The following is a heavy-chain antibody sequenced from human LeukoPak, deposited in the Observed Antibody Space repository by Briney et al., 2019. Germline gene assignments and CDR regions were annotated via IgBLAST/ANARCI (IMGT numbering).Heavy chain of an antibody. J-gene: IGHJ3*02. V-gene: IGHV5-51*01. CDR1: GYRFTNYW. Sequence: GESLKISCKGSGYRFTNYWIGWVRQMPGKGLEWMGIIYPGDSETRYSPSFQGQVTISADKSISTAYLQWSSLKASDTAMYYCARQGRWELHAFDIWGQGTMVTVSS. D-gene: IGHD1-26*01. CDR3: ARQGRWELHAFDI. CDR2: IYPGDSET.